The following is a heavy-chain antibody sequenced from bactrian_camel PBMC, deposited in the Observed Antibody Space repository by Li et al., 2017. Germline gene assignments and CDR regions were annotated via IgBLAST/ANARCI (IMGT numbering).Heavy chain of an antibody. CDR3: AADEEEYLGQCAAVITGTVAGYNYTY. D-gene: IGHD7*01. Sequence: HVQLVESGGGSVQVGGSLTLSCVASGDTIGRYCMGWFRQAPGKEREGVAVIGSDEKGAYRDAVKGRFTISKDSAKNTLTLQMDSLKPEDTAVYYCAADEEEYLGQCAAVITGTVAGYNYTYWGQGTQVTVS. V-gene: IGHV3S55*01. CDR2: IGSDEKG. J-gene: IGHJ4*01. CDR1: GDTIGRYC.